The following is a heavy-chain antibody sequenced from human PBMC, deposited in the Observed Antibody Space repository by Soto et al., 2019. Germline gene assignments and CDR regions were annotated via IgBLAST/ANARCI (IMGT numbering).Heavy chain of an antibody. CDR2: VNHNGRN. Sequence: AETLSLTCAVYGGSFSGYFWNWIRQTPGKGLEWIGKVNHNGRNNYNTSLKSRVTISLDMSKNQISLKASDTAMYYCVRLNVDGYEVVTSVRYMDVWGQGTTVTVSS. V-gene: IGHV4-34*01. CDR1: GGSFSGYF. J-gene: IGHJ6*02. D-gene: IGHD3-22*01. CDR3: VRLNVDGYEVVTSVRYMDV.